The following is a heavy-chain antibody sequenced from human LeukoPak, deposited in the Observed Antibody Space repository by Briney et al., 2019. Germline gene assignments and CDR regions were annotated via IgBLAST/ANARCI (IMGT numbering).Heavy chain of an antibody. CDR2: IYFSGGT. CDR3: ARISSSNWYNERGAFDV. D-gene: IGHD6-13*01. Sequence: VKPSETLSLTCTVSGDSISSSNCYWGWIRQPPGKGLEWIGSIYFSGGTYYNASLKSRVTISVDTSKNQFSLKLRSVTAADTAVYYCARISSSNWYNERGAFDVWGQGTMVTVSS. J-gene: IGHJ3*01. V-gene: IGHV4-39*07. CDR1: GDSISSSNCY.